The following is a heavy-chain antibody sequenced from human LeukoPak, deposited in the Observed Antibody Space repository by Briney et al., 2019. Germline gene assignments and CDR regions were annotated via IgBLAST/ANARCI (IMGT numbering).Heavy chain of an antibody. CDR3: ARDTIHGDDYVFDY. CDR1: GYTFTGYY. CDR2: INPNSGGT. V-gene: IGHV1-2*04. D-gene: IGHD3-10*02. J-gene: IGHJ4*02. Sequence: GASVKVSCKASGYTFTGYYMHWVRQAPGQGLEWMGWINPNSGGTNYAQKFQGWVTMTRDTSISTAYMELSRLRSDDTAVYYCARDTIHGDDYVFDYWGQGTLVTVSS.